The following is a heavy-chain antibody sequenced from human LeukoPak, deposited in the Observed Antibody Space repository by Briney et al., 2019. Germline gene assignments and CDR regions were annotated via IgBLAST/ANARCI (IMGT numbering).Heavy chain of an antibody. D-gene: IGHD2-21*02. CDR3: VREDTPATANY. Sequence: SGGSLRLSCAASGFNFANHAMSWVRQTPGKGLEWVSAISGGGDIAYYADPVTGRFTISRDNSKDTLFLQMHSLRPGDTAVYYCVREDTPATANYWGQGTLVTISS. CDR1: GFNFANHA. CDR2: ISGGGDIA. V-gene: IGHV3-23*01. J-gene: IGHJ4*02.